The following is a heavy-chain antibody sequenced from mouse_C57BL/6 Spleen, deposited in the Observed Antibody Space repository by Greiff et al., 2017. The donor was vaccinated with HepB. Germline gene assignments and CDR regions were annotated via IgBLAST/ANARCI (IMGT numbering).Heavy chain of an antibody. CDR1: GYAFTNYL. CDR3: ARSGGYPFAY. D-gene: IGHD3-2*02. V-gene: IGHV1-54*01. CDR2: INPGSGGT. Sequence: QVQLQQSGAELVRPGTSVKVSCKASGYAFTNYLIEWVKQRPGQGLEWIGVINPGSGGTNYNEKFKGKATLTADKSSSTAYMQLNSLTSEDSAVYFCARSGGYPFAYWGQGTLVTVSA. J-gene: IGHJ3*01.